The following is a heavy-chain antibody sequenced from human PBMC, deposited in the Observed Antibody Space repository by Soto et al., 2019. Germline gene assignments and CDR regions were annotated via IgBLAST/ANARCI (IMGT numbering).Heavy chain of an antibody. CDR1: GVTFSNYA. CDR2: IVPIFWTT. V-gene: IGHV1-69*12. D-gene: IGHD6-19*01. CDR3: ARVAGVAGIYNYTGLDV. J-gene: IGHJ6*02. Sequence: QVQLVQSGAEVKKPGSSVKVSCKGSGVTFSNYAIDWVRLAPGHGLEWMGGIVPIFWTTYYTQKFQGRATIIAEDSTPPASLDVSSLRSQDTDIYYCARVAGVAGIYNYTGLDVWGPGTAVTVSS.